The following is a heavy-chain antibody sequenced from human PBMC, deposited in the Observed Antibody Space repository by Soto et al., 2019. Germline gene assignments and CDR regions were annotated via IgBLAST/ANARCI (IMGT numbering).Heavy chain of an antibody. J-gene: IGHJ6*02. CDR2: ISPYNGHT. CDR1: GYTFTAYG. D-gene: IGHD6-19*01. CDR3: ARSGWNSPYYSHGLDV. Sequence: QVDLVQSGAEVKKPGASVKVACQTSGYTFTAYGITWVRQAQGQGLELVGWISPYNGHTKYAEKFEGRVTMTTDLPTGTASMELRSLKSDDTAVYYCARSGWNSPYYSHGLDVWGQGTTVTVSS. V-gene: IGHV1-18*01.